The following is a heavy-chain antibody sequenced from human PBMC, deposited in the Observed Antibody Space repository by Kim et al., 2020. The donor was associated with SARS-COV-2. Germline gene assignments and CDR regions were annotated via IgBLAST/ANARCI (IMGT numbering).Heavy chain of an antibody. Sequence: SETLSLTCAVYGGSFSGYYWSWIRQPPGKGLEWIGEINHSGSTNYNPSLKSRVTISVDTSKNQFSLKLSSVTAADTAVYYCARVGGKNRQQLVRALFDYWGQGTLVTVSS. CDR3: ARVGGKNRQQLVRALFDY. CDR1: GGSFSGYY. V-gene: IGHV4-34*01. CDR2: INHSGST. D-gene: IGHD6-13*01. J-gene: IGHJ4*02.